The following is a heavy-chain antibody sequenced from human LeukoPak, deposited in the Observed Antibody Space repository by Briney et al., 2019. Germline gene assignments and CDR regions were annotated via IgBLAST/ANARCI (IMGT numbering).Heavy chain of an antibody. CDR3: ARRSSSWTPFDY. Sequence: SETLSLTCTVSGGSISSYPWSWIRQPPGKGLEWIGYMFYGGSTTYNPSLKSRVTISVDTSKNQVSLRLTSVTAADTAVYYCARRSSSWTPFDYWGQGTLVTVSS. V-gene: IGHV4-59*08. D-gene: IGHD6-13*01. CDR1: GGSISSYP. J-gene: IGHJ4*02. CDR2: MFYGGST.